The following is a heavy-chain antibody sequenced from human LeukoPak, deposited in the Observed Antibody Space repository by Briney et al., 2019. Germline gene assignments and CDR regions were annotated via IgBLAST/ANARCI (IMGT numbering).Heavy chain of an antibody. D-gene: IGHD3-10*01. V-gene: IGHV1-18*01. CDR2: ISTYNGNT. CDR1: GYTFTSYG. J-gene: IGHJ6*03. CDR3: ARDLHRVVVRGVPHYYYYMDV. Sequence: ASVKVSCKASGYTFTSYGISWMRQAPGQGLEWMGWISTYNGNTNYAQKVQGRVTMTTDTSTSTAYMELRSLRSDDTAVYYCARDLHRVVVRGVPHYYYYMDVWGKGTTVTISS.